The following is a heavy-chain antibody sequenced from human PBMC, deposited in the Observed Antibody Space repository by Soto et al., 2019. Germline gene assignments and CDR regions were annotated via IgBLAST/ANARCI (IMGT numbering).Heavy chain of an antibody. CDR1: GDTFSSYA. CDR3: ARGIQLWLRQLDY. CDR2: IIPIFGTA. D-gene: IGHD5-18*01. Sequence: SVKVYWKGVGDTFSSYAISWVRQDPGQGLEWMGGIIPIFGTANYAQKFQGRVTITADESTSTAYMELSSLRSEDTAVYYCARGIQLWLRQLDYWGQGTLVTVSS. V-gene: IGHV1-69*13. J-gene: IGHJ4*02.